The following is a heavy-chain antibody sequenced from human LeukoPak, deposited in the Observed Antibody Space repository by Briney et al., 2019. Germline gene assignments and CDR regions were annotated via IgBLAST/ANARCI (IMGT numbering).Heavy chain of an antibody. CDR3: ARDGTSYMGSGWYYFDY. D-gene: IGHD3-22*01. CDR1: GYTFTSYY. Sequence: ASVKVSCKASGYTFTSYYMHWVRQAPGQGLEWMGIINPSGGSTSYAQKFQGRVTMTRDTSTSTVYMELSSLRPEDTAVYYCARDGTSYMGSGWYYFDYWGQGTLVTVSS. V-gene: IGHV1-46*01. J-gene: IGHJ4*02. CDR2: INPSGGST.